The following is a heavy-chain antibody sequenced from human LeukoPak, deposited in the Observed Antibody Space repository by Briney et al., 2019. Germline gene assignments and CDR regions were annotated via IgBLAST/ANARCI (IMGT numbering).Heavy chain of an antibody. CDR1: GFTFSDAW. Sequence: PGGSLRLSCAASGFTFSDAWMTWVRLSPGKGLEWVGRIKSKGDGGATEYAAPVKGRFSISRDDSKNSLFLQMNSLKTEDTAVYYCTRDQTPYYWGQGTLVTVSS. V-gene: IGHV3-15*01. CDR3: TRDQTPYY. CDR2: IKSKGDGGAT. J-gene: IGHJ4*02.